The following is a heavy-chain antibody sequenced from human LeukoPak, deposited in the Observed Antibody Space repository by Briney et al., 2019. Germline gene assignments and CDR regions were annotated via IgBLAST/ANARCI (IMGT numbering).Heavy chain of an antibody. CDR3: AKWRHSGSYLADY. CDR1: GFTFSSYS. CDR2: ISSSSSYI. J-gene: IGHJ4*02. Sequence: PGGSLRLSCAASGFTFSSYSMNWVRQAPGKGLEWVSSISSSSSYIYYADSVKGRFTISRDNSKNTLYLQMNSLRAEDTAVYYCAKWRHSGSYLADYWGQGTLVTVSS. D-gene: IGHD1-26*01. V-gene: IGHV3-21*04.